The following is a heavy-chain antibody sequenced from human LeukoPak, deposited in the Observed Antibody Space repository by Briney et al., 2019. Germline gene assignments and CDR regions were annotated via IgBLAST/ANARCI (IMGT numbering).Heavy chain of an antibody. CDR1: GFTFGNYG. Sequence: GGSLRLSCAASGFTFGNYGMHWVRQPKGKGLDWVAYMRHDGSTKYYADSVKGRFTISRDNSKNTLYLQMSSLRAEDTAVYYCAKGYDDSGYYLDSWGQGSLVTVSS. D-gene: IGHD3-22*01. CDR3: AKGYDDSGYYLDS. V-gene: IGHV3-30*02. J-gene: IGHJ4*02. CDR2: MRHDGSTK.